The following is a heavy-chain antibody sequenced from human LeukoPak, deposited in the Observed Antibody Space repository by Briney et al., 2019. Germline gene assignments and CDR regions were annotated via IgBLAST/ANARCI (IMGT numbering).Heavy chain of an antibody. D-gene: IGHD3-3*01. J-gene: IGHJ4*02. CDR2: INHSGST. V-gene: IGHV4-34*01. CDR1: GGSISSYY. CDR3: ARGSGFWIFGGIDY. Sequence: SETLSLTCTVSGGSISSYYWSWIRQPPGKGLEWIGEINHSGSTNYNPSLKSRVTISVDTSKNQFSLKLSSVTAADTAVYYCARGSGFWIFGGIDYWGQGTLVTVSS.